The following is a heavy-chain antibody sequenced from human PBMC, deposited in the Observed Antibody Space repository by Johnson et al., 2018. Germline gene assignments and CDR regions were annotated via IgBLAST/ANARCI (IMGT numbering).Heavy chain of an antibody. CDR1: GFTFSSYD. Sequence: VQLVESGGGVVRPGGSLRLSCAASGFTFSSYDMHGVRQATGKGQEWVSAIGTAGDTYYPGSVSGRFTIPRKNPKNSLYLQIGSLRAEDMAVYYCARRGQGIKLDVWGKGTTVTVS. D-gene: IGHD3-10*01. J-gene: IGHJ6*03. CDR2: IGTAGDT. V-gene: IGHV3-13*01. CDR3: ARRGQGIKLDV.